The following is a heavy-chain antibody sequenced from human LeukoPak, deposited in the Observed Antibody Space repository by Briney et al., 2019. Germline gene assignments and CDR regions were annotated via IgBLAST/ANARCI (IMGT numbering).Heavy chain of an antibody. CDR1: GYTFTSYA. J-gene: IGHJ4*02. CDR2: INAGNGNT. D-gene: IGHD3-10*01. Sequence: ASVKVSCKASGYTFTSYAMHWVRQAPGQRLEWMGWINAGNGNTKYSQEFQGRVTITRDTSASTAYMELSSLRSEDMAVYYRARDSKYYGSGSYYYWGQGTLVTVSS. CDR3: ARDSKYYGSGSYYY. V-gene: IGHV1-3*03.